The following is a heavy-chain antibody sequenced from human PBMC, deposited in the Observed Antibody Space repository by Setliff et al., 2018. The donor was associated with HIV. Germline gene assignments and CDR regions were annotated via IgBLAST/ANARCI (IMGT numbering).Heavy chain of an antibody. CDR1: DSGTYY. J-gene: IGHJ4*02. D-gene: IGHD6-19*01. CDR3: ARDGGYSGWYFVLGQFDF. Sequence: SETLSLTCTVSDSGTYYWSWIRQPAGKGLEWIGRVSSRGDTNYNPSLKSRVTISVDTSKNQFSLELTSVTAAETAVYYCARDGGYSGWYFVLGQFDFWGQGTLVTVSS. V-gene: IGHV4-61*02. CDR2: VSSRGDT.